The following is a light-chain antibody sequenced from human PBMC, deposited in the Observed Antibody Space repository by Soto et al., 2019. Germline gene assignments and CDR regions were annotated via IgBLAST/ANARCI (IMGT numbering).Light chain of an antibody. CDR1: QSLNNW. CDR2: KVS. CDR3: QQYNSNSWT. Sequence: DIQMTQSPSTLSASVGDRVTITCRASQSLNNWLAWFQQKPGKAPKLLIYKVSNLESGVPSRFSGSGSGTEFTLTISSLQPDDFATYYCQQYNSNSWTFGQGTKVEIK. J-gene: IGKJ1*01. V-gene: IGKV1-5*03.